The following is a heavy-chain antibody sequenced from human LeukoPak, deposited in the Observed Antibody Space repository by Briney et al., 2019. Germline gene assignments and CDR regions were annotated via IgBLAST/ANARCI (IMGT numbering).Heavy chain of an antibody. V-gene: IGHV4-34*01. J-gene: IGHJ5*02. CDR1: GGSFSGYY. CDR2: INHSGST. Sequence: SETLSLTCAVYGGSFSGYYWSWIRQPPGKGLEWIGEINHSGSTNYDPSLKSRVTISVDTSKNQFSLKLSSVTAADTAVYDCARTTGRYSSSWYPRCNWFDPWGQGTLVTVSS. D-gene: IGHD6-13*01. CDR3: ARTTGRYSSSWYPRCNWFDP.